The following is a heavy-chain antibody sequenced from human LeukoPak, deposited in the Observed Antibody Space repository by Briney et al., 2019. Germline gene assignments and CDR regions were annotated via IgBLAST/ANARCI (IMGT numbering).Heavy chain of an antibody. Sequence: ASVKVSCKASGYTFTGYDMRWVRQAPGQGLEWMGWINPNSGGTNYAQKLQGRVTMTRDTSISTAYMELRRLRSDDTAVYYCARDLPWTNQLIAVAGKNWFDPWGQGTLVTVSS. CDR1: GYTFTGYD. J-gene: IGHJ5*02. CDR3: ARDLPWTNQLIAVAGKNWFDP. V-gene: IGHV1-2*02. CDR2: INPNSGGT. D-gene: IGHD6-19*01.